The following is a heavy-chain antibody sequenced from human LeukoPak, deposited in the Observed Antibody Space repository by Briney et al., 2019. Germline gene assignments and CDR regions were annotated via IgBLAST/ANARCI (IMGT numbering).Heavy chain of an antibody. CDR1: GGSISSSSYC. CDR2: ICFSGST. Sequence: SETLSLTCTVSGGSISSSSYCWGWIRQPPGKGLEWIGNICFSGSTYSNPSLKSRVTISVDTSKNQFFLKLSSVTAADTAVYYCARASYSYDINGWVPFDYWGQGTLVTVSS. V-gene: IGHV4-39*01. J-gene: IGHJ4*02. D-gene: IGHD3-22*01. CDR3: ARASYSYDINGWVPFDY.